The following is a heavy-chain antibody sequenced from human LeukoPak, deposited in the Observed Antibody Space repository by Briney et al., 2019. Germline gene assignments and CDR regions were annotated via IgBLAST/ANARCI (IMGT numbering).Heavy chain of an antibody. D-gene: IGHD3-22*01. CDR2: IRYDRSNK. V-gene: IGHV3-30*02. CDR3: AKDISYYDSSGYPGSY. J-gene: IGHJ4*02. Sequence: GGSLRLSCAASGFTFSSYGMHWVRQAPGKGLEWVAFIRYDRSNKYYADSVKGRFTISRDNSKNTLYLQMNSLRAEDTAVYYCAKDISYYDSSGYPGSYWGQGTLVTVSS. CDR1: GFTFSSYG.